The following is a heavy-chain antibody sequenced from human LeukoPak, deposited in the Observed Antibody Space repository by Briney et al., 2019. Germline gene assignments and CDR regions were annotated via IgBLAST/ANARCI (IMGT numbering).Heavy chain of an antibody. V-gene: IGHV3-64*04. Sequence: AGGSLRLSCSASGFPFNTYAIHWVRQAPGKGLEYVAGISSNGDNTDFADSAKGRFTISRDNSKNTLYLQMNSLRADDTAIYYCARNQQLGGHSYYYYGMDVWGQGTTVTVSS. CDR2: ISSNGDNT. J-gene: IGHJ6*02. D-gene: IGHD3-16*01. CDR1: GFPFNTYA. CDR3: ARNQQLGGHSYYYYGMDV.